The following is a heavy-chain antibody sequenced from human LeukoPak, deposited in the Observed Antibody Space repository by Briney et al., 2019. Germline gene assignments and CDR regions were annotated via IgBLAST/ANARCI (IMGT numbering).Heavy chain of an antibody. D-gene: IGHD1-26*01. CDR1: GFTFSSYE. CDR3: ARGKWEPLDY. J-gene: IGHJ4*02. V-gene: IGHV3-48*03. Sequence: GGSLRLSCAASGFTFSSYEMNWVRQAPGKGLEWVSYIGSSGRTKYYADSVKGRFTISRDNAKNSLYLQMNSLRAEDTAVYYCARGKWEPLDYWGQGTLVTVSS. CDR2: IGSSGRTK.